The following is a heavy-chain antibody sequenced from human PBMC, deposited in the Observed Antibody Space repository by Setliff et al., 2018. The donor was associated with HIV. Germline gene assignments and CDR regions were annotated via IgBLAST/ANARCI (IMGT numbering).Heavy chain of an antibody. CDR1: GGSISSSNW. Sequence: SETLSLTCAVSGGSISSSNWWSWVRQPPGKGLEWIGEIYHSGSTIYNPSLKSRVTISVDKSKNQFSLKLSSVTAADTAVYYCARQITSVTTEKLVVNDAFDIWGQGIMVTVSS. CDR3: ARQITSVTTEKLVVNDAFDI. D-gene: IGHD3-22*01. CDR2: IYHSGST. V-gene: IGHV4-4*02. J-gene: IGHJ3*02.